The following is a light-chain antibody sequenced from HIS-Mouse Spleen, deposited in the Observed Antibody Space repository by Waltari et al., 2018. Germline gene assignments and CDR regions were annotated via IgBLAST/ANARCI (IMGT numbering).Light chain of an antibody. CDR3: GTWDSSLSAGV. J-gene: IGLJ2*01. CDR1: SPNIGNNY. CDR2: DNN. Sequence: QSVLTQPPSVSAAPGQTVTISCSGSSPNIGNNYVSWYQQLPGTAPKLLIYDNNKRPSGIPDRFSSSKSGTSATLGITGLQTGDEADYYCGTWDSSLSAGVFGGGTKLTVL. V-gene: IGLV1-51*01.